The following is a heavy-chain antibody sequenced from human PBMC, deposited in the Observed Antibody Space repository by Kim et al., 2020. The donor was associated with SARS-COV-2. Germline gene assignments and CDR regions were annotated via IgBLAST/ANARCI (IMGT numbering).Heavy chain of an antibody. D-gene: IGHD3-22*01. J-gene: IGHJ5*02. CDR1: GFTFSDYY. CDR3: ARDYYDSSGYYYFNWFDP. CDR2: ISSSSSYT. V-gene: IGHV3-11*05. Sequence: GGSLRLSCAASGFTFSDYYMSWIRQAPGKGLEWVSYISSSSSYTNYADSVKGRFTISRDNAKNSLYLQMNSLRAEDTAVYYCARDYYDSSGYYYFNWFDPWGQGTLVTVS.